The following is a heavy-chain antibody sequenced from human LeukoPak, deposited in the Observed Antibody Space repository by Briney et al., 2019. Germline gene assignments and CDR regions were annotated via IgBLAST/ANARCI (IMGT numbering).Heavy chain of an antibody. J-gene: IGHJ4*02. CDR3: ARGGRAGTKGY. V-gene: IGHV4-59*12. CDR1: GGSISSYY. D-gene: IGHD1-7*01. CDR2: IYYSGST. Sequence: SETLSLTCTVSGGSISSYYWSWIRQPPGKGLEWIGYIYYSGSTNYNPSLKSRVTISVDTSKNQFSLKLSSVTAADTAVYYCARGGRAGTKGYWGQGTLVTVSS.